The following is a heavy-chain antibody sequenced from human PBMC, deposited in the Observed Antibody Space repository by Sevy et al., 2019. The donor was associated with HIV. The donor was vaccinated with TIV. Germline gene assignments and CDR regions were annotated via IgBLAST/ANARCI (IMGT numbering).Heavy chain of an antibody. CDR1: GFTFSDYY. J-gene: IGHJ6*03. CDR2: ISSSGSTI. CDR3: ARDSWRSGYYRAQGVYYYYYMDV. V-gene: IGHV3-11*01. D-gene: IGHD3-3*01. Sequence: GGSLRLSCAASGFTFSDYYMSWIRQAPGKGLEWVSYISSSGSTIYYADSVKGRFTISRDNAKNSLYLQMNSLRAEDTAVYYCARDSWRSGYYRAQGVYYYYYMDVWGKGTTVTVSS.